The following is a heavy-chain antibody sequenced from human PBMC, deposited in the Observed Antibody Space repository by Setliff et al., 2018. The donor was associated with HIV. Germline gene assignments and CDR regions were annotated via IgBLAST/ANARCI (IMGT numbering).Heavy chain of an antibody. CDR2: IYYSGSA. CDR3: ARDKVAWVRGARPPDYYYYGLGV. D-gene: IGHD3-10*01. V-gene: IGHV4-30-4*08. Sequence: SETLSLTCTVSGGSISSGDYFLSWIRQAPGKGLEWIGCIYYSGSAYYNPSLQRRVTISVDTSKNQVSLKLNSMTAADTAVYYCARDKVAWVRGARPPDYYYYGLGVWGQGTTVTVSS. J-gene: IGHJ6*02. CDR1: GGSISSGDYF.